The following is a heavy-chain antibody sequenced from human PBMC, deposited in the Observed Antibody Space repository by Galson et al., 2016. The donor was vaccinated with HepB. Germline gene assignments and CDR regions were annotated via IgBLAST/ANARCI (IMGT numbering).Heavy chain of an antibody. J-gene: IGHJ3*02. D-gene: IGHD3-16*01. CDR1: GGSLTSAY. CDR2: IYYSGTT. V-gene: IGHV4-59*01. Sequence: SETLSLTCSVSGGSLTSAYWSWSRQSPGLGLQWIGIIYYSGTTHYNPSLKSRVTISLEMSQNRFSLNLSSVTAADTAVYYCASGKGGTLDAFDIWGRGTMVTVSS. CDR3: ASGKGGTLDAFDI.